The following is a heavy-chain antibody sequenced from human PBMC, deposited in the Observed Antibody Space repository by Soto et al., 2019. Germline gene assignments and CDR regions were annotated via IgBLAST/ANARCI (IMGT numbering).Heavy chain of an antibody. V-gene: IGHV1-18*01. J-gene: IGHJ6*03. D-gene: IGHD3-10*01. CDR1: GYTFTSHG. CDR3: ARMVRGSNIDYYYYMDV. Sequence: QVQLVQSGAEVKKPGASVKVSCKASGYTFTSHGISWVRQAPGQGLEWLAWSSAENGDTNYEQKLQGRVTVTTDSSTSTAYMELRSLRSEDTAVYYCARMVRGSNIDYYYYMDVWGKGTTVTVSS. CDR2: SSAENGDT.